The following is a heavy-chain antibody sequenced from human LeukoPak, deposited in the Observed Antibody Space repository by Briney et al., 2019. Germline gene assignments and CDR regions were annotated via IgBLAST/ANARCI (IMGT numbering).Heavy chain of an antibody. CDR2: ISYDGSNK. Sequence: GGSLRLSSAASGFTFSSYAMHWVRQAPGKGLEWVAVISYDGSNKYYADSVKGRFTISRDNSKNTLYLQMNSLRAEDTAVYYCATSIAVAAFFDYWGQGTLVTVSS. J-gene: IGHJ4*02. V-gene: IGHV3-30-3*01. CDR1: GFTFSSYA. D-gene: IGHD6-19*01. CDR3: ATSIAVAAFFDY.